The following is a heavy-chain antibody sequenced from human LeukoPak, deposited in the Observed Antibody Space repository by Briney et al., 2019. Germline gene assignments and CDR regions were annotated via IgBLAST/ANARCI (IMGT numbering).Heavy chain of an antibody. CDR2: IYYSGGT. J-gene: IGHJ5*02. CDR1: GGSISSYY. CDR3: ARAVAGWFDP. D-gene: IGHD6-19*01. V-gene: IGHV4-59*01. Sequence: SETLSLTCTVSGGSISSYYWSWIRQPPGKGLEWIGYIYYSGGTNYNPSLKSRVTISVDTSKNQFSLKLSSVTAADTAVYYCARAVAGWFDPWGQGTLVTVSS.